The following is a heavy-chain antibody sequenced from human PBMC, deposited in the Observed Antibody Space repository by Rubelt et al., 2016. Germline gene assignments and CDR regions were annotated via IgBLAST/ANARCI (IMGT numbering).Heavy chain of an antibody. V-gene: IGHV3-30*04. CDR3: ANSHQQWLPPFDC. CDR1: GFTFSSYA. D-gene: IGHD6-19*01. Sequence: GFTFSSYAMHWVRQAPGKGLEGVAVISYDGSNKYYAESVKGRFTISRDNSKKSLYLQMNSLRAEDTAVYYCANSHQQWLPPFDCWGQGTLVTVSS. J-gene: IGHJ4*02. CDR2: ISYDGSNK.